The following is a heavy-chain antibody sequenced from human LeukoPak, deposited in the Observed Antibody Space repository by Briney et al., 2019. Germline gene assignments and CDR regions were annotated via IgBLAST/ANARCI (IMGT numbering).Heavy chain of an antibody. CDR3: AREVGEQWLVTENYFAY. CDR1: GYTFTSYY. J-gene: IGHJ4*02. Sequence: ASVKVSCKASGYTFTSYYMHWVRQAPGQGLEWMGIINPSGGSTSYAQKFQGRVTMTRDTSTSTVYMELSSLRSEDTAVYYCAREVGEQWLVTENYFAYWGQGTLVTVSS. D-gene: IGHD6-19*01. CDR2: INPSGGST. V-gene: IGHV1-46*01.